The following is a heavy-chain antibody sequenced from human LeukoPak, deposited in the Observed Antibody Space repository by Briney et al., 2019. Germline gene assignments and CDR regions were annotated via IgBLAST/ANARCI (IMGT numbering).Heavy chain of an antibody. CDR1: GTSISDYY. Sequence: SETLSLTCTVSGTSISDYYWSWIRQPAGKGLEWIGRIHISGSTYHNPSLKSRVTISVDTTKNQFSLHLSSVTAADTAVYYCATYYYSYCYMDVWGKGTTVTVSS. V-gene: IGHV4-4*07. CDR2: IHISGST. CDR3: ATYYYSYCYMDV. J-gene: IGHJ6*03.